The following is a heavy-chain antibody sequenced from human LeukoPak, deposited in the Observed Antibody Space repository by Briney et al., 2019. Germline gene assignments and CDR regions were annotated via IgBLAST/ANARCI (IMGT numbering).Heavy chain of an antibody. CDR2: ISDIGVST. V-gene: IGHV3-23*01. D-gene: IGHD1-1*01. CDR3: AKKGYGAFGI. Sequence: PGGSLRLSCAASGFTFSNYAMSWVRQAPGKGLEWVSDISDIGVSTNYVGSVKGRFTISRDNSKNTLYLQMNSLRAEDTAVYYCAKKGYGAFGIWGQGTMVTVSS. CDR1: GFTFSNYA. J-gene: IGHJ3*02.